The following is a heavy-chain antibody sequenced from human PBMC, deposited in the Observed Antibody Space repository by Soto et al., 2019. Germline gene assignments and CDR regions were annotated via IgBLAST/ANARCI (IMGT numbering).Heavy chain of an antibody. D-gene: IGHD3-3*01. CDR2: IYYSGST. J-gene: IGHJ5*02. CDR3: ARDFLSFFGKTRGWFSP. V-gene: IGHV4-59*01. Sequence: SETLSLTCTVSGGSISSYYWSWIRQPPGKGLEWIGYIYYSGSTNYNPSLKSRVTISVDTSKNQFSLKLSSVTAADTAVYYCARDFLSFFGKTRGWFSPWGQGSPVPVSS. CDR1: GGSISSYY.